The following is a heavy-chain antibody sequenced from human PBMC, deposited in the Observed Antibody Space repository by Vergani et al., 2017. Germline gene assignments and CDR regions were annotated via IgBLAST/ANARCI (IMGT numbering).Heavy chain of an antibody. CDR1: GYTFTSYG. J-gene: IGHJ4*02. CDR2: ISAYNGNT. CDR3: ARDPSRGSTGSTTNYDY. Sequence: QVQLVQSGAEVKKPGASVTVSCKASGYTFTSYGISWVRQAPGQGLEWMGWISAYNGNTNYAQKLQGRVTMTTDTSTSTAYMELRSLRSDDTAVYYCARDPSRGSTGSTTNYDYWGQGTLVTVSS. D-gene: IGHD2-2*01. V-gene: IGHV1-18*01.